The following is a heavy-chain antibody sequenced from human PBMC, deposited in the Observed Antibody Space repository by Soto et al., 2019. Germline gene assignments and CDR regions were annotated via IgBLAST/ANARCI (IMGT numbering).Heavy chain of an antibody. CDR3: TKMGTSSWYMDYFDY. V-gene: IGHV3-23*01. CDR2: ISASGIT. J-gene: IGHJ4*02. D-gene: IGHD6-13*01. CDR1: FRTRG. Sequence: FRTRGMPCVHKKQGKGLEWVAVISASGITYYAESVKGRFTISRDMSNNTVFLQMNSLRVEDTAIYYCTKMGTSSWYMDYFDYWGRGSLVTVSS.